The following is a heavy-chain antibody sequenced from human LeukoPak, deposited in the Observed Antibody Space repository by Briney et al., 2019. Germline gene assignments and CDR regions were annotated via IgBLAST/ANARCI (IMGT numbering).Heavy chain of an antibody. J-gene: IGHJ3*02. CDR2: IRSKANSYAT. CDR3: TTRDPNAFDI. Sequence: GGSLRLSCAASGFTFSGSAMHWVRQASGKGLEWVGRIRSKANSYATAYAASVKSRFTISRDDSKNTAYLQMNSLKTEDTAVYYCTTRDPNAFDIWGQGTMVTVSS. V-gene: IGHV3-73*01. CDR1: GFTFSGSA.